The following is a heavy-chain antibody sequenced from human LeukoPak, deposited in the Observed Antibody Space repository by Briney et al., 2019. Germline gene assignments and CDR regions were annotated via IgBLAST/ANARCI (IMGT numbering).Heavy chain of an antibody. CDR3: ARDPIAAAAPIDL. J-gene: IGHJ5*02. CDR2: VYYSGST. Sequence: RPSETLSLTCTVSGVSISSGDHYWSWLRQPPGKGLEWIGYVYYSGSTFFNASLKSRSSISVDTSKNEFSLKMTHVTAADTAVYFCARDPIAAAAPIDLWGQGILVTVSS. D-gene: IGHD6-13*01. CDR1: GVSISSGDHY. V-gene: IGHV4-30-4*01.